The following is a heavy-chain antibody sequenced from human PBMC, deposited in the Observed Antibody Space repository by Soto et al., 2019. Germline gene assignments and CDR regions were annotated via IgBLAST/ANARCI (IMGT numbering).Heavy chain of an antibody. CDR1: GGSISSDY. D-gene: IGHD4-17*01. Sequence: VQLQESGPGLVKPSETLSLTCTVSGGSISSDYWSWIRQPPGKGLEWIGYVYYSGSTKYNSSLKSRVSISIDTSKNHFSLKLTSVTAADTAVYYCARDFTGDYYFDYWGQGALVTVSS. CDR2: VYYSGST. CDR3: ARDFTGDYYFDY. J-gene: IGHJ4*02. V-gene: IGHV4-59*01.